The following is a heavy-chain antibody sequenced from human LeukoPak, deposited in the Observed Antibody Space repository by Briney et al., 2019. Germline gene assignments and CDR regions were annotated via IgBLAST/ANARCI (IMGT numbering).Heavy chain of an antibody. Sequence: GGSLRLSCAGSGFTFSFYSLDWVRQAPGRGLEWVSFISGSGSDIFYADSVKGRFTISRDNAKNSVSLQMDSLRGDDTAVYYCARDIGGSYSAIDYWGQGTLVTVSS. V-gene: IGHV3-21*05. D-gene: IGHD1-26*01. J-gene: IGHJ4*02. CDR1: GFTFSFYS. CDR3: ARDIGGSYSAIDY. CDR2: ISGSGSDI.